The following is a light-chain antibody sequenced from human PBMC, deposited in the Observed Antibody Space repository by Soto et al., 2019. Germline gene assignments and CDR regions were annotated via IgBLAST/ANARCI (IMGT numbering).Light chain of an antibody. V-gene: IGKV3-20*01. Sequence: EIVLTQSPGTLSLSPGERAILSCRASQSLSSSFLAWYQQKPGQAPRLLIYSSSNRATGIPDRFSGSGSGTDFTLNISRLEPADFAVYYCQQYGRSPLTFGGGTKVEIK. CDR2: SSS. J-gene: IGKJ4*01. CDR1: QSLSSSF. CDR3: QQYGRSPLT.